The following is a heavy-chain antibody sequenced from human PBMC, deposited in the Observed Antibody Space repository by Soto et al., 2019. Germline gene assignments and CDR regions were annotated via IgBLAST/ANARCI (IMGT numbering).Heavy chain of an antibody. D-gene: IGHD2-2*01. Sequence: SETLSLTCTVSGGSISSYCWSWIRQPPGKGLEWIGYIYYSGSTNYNPSLKSRVTISVDTSKNQFSLKLSSVTAADTAVYYCARGRGYCSSTSCYKSYNWFDPWGQGTLVTVSS. CDR3: ARGRGYCSSTSCYKSYNWFDP. CDR1: GGSISSYC. CDR2: IYYSGST. V-gene: IGHV4-59*01. J-gene: IGHJ5*02.